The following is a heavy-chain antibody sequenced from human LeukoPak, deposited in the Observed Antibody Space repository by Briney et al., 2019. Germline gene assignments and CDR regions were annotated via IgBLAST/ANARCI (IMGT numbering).Heavy chain of an antibody. CDR2: VYYTGST. CDR3: ARVSYYYDSSGCFDY. CDR1: GGYISSYY. J-gene: IGHJ4*02. V-gene: IGHV4-59*08. D-gene: IGHD3-22*01. Sequence: SETLSLTCTVSGGYISSYYWSWIRQPPGEGLEWIGYVYYTGSTNYNPSLKSRVSISVDTSKNQFSLKLSSVTAADTAVYYCARVSYYYDSSGCFDYWGQGTLVTVSS.